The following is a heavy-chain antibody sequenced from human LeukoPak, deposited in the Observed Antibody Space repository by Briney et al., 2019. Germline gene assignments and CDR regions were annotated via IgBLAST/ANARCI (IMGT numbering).Heavy chain of an antibody. CDR1: DGSISSYY. V-gene: IGHV4-4*07. D-gene: IGHD6-13*01. CDR3: ARVASSSWYGINWFDP. J-gene: IGHJ5*02. CDR2: IYTSGST. Sequence: SETLSLTCIVSDGSISSYYWSWIRQPAGKGLEWIGRIYTSGSTNYNPSLKSRVTMSVDTSKNQFSLKLSSVTAADTAVYYCARVASSSWYGINWFDPWGQGTLVTVSS.